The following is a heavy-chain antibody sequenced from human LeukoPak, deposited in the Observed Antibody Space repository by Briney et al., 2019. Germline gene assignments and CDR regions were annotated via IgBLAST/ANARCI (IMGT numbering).Heavy chain of an antibody. CDR3: ARDFADYGEYTYYFYY. CDR2: ISFDGNNK. CDR1: GFTFVDYD. J-gene: IGHJ4*02. Sequence: GGSLRLSCTASGFTFVDYDMSWVRQAPGTGLEWAAVISFDGNNKYYADSVKGRFTVSRDNCKNTLYLHMNSLRPEDTAVYYCARDFADYGEYTYYFYYWGQGTLVTVSS. V-gene: IGHV3-30-3*01. D-gene: IGHD4-17*01.